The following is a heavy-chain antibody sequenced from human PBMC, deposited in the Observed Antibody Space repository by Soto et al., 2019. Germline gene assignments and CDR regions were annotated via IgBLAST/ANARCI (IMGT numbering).Heavy chain of an antibody. CDR3: ERHGKRVGELSLLDY. CDR1: GGSISSSSYY. CDR2: IYYSGST. J-gene: IGHJ4*02. V-gene: IGHV4-39*01. Sequence: SETLSLTCTVSGGSISSSSYYWGWIRQPPGKGLEWIGSIYYSGSTYYNPSLKGRVTISVDTSKNQFSLKLSSVTAADTAVYYCERHGKRVGELSLLDYWGQGTLVTVSS. D-gene: IGHD3-16*02.